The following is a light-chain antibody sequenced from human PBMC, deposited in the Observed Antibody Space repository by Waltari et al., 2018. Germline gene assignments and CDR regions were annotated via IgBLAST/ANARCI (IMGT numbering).Light chain of an antibody. V-gene: IGKV3-15*01. J-gene: IGKJ2*01. CDR2: GAS. CDR1: QSVSSN. CDR3: QHYNNWPPKT. Sequence: EIAMTQSPATLSVSPGYRATLSCRASQSVSSNLAWYQQKPGQAPRLLSYGASTRATGIPARFSGSGSGTEFTLTSSSLQSEDFAFYYCQHYNNWPPKTFGQGTKLEIK.